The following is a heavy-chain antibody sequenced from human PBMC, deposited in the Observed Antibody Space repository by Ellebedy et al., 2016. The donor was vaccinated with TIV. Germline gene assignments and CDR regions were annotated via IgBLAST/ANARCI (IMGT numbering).Heavy chain of an antibody. D-gene: IGHD3-10*01. V-gene: IGHV4-39*07. Sequence: SETLSLTXSVSGGSISGTSYHWGWIRQPPGKGLEWIGIISYSGSTYYNPSLKTRLTISIDTSKNQFSLRLRSVTAADTAVYYCARAQNRDRGVHYFDFWGQGTLVTVSS. CDR1: GGSISGTSYH. CDR2: ISYSGST. J-gene: IGHJ4*02. CDR3: ARAQNRDRGVHYFDF.